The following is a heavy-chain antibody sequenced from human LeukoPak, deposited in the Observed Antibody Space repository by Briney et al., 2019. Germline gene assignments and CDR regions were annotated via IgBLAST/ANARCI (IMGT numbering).Heavy chain of an antibody. D-gene: IGHD2-15*01. CDR2: MNPNSGNT. J-gene: IGHJ5*02. Sequence: ASVKVSCKASGYTSTSYDINWVRQATGQGLEWMGWMNPNSGNTGYAQKFQGRVTMTRNTSISTAYMELSSLRSEDTAVYYCASGGVYCSGGSCYFRFDPWGQGTLVTVSS. CDR3: ASGGVYCSGGSCYFRFDP. V-gene: IGHV1-8*01. CDR1: GYTSTSYD.